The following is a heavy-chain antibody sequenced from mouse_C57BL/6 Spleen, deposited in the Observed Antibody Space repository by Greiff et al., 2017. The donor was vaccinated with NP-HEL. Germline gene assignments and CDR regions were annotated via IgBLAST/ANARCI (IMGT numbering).Heavy chain of an antibody. V-gene: IGHV5-4*01. CDR3: AREIHYGSGY. CDR1: GFTFSSYA. J-gene: IGHJ2*01. Sequence: EVQGVESGGGLVKPGGSLKLSCAASGFTFSSYAMSWVRPTPEKRLEWVATISDGGSYTYYPDNVKGRFTISRDNAKNNLYLQMSHLKSEDTAMYYCAREIHYGSGYWGQGTTLTVSS. CDR2: ISDGGSYT. D-gene: IGHD1-1*01.